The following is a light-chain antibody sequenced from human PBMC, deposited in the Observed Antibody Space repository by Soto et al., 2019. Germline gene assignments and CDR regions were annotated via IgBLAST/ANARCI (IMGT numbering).Light chain of an antibody. CDR1: QSVSNNC. CDR2: GAS. J-gene: IGKJ1*01. Sequence: EILLTQYPSPLSLSPLEIATLSCRASQSVSNNCLAWYQQKPGQAPRLLIYGASNRATGIPDRFSGSGSGTDFTLTISILEAEGFAVYYCQQYISSGTFGQGTKVDIK. CDR3: QQYISSGT. V-gene: IGKV3-20*01.